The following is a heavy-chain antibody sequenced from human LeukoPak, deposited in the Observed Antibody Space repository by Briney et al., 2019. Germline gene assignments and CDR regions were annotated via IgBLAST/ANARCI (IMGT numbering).Heavy chain of an antibody. J-gene: IGHJ6*02. CDR1: GYTLTIYD. CDR2: MNPNSGNT. V-gene: IGHV1-8*01. CDR3: ARGRRVRGVIITSYGMDV. D-gene: IGHD3-10*01. Sequence: ASVKVSCKASGYTLTIYDINWVRQATGQGLEWMGWMNPNSGNTGYAQKFQGRVTMTRNTSISTAYMELSSLRSEDTAVYYCARGRRVRGVIITSYGMDVWGQGTTVIVSS.